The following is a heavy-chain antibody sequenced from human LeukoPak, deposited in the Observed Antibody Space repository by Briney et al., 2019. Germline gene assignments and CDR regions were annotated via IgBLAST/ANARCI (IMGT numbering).Heavy chain of an antibody. Sequence: GGSLRLSCAASGFAFSTYNIHWVRHAPGKGLEWVAVISYDESNEYYADSAKGRFTISRDNSKNTLYLQMNSLRAEDTAVYYCAREYISGWWDYWGQGTLVTVSS. CDR1: GFAFSTYN. CDR3: AREYISGWWDY. V-gene: IGHV3-30*04. CDR2: ISYDESNE. J-gene: IGHJ4*02. D-gene: IGHD6-19*01.